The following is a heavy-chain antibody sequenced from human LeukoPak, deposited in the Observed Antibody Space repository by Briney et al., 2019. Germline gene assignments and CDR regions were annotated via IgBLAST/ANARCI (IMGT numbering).Heavy chain of an antibody. D-gene: IGHD3-22*01. CDR2: ISGSGGST. CDR3: ATSEGYYYDSSGYSDY. CDR1: GFTFSDYY. V-gene: IGHV3-23*01. Sequence: PGGSLRLSCAASGFTFSDYYMSWIRQAPGKGLEWVSAISGSGGSTYYADSVKGRFTISRDNSKNTLYLQMNSLRAEDTAVYYCATSEGYYYDSSGYSDYWGQGTLVTVSS. J-gene: IGHJ4*02.